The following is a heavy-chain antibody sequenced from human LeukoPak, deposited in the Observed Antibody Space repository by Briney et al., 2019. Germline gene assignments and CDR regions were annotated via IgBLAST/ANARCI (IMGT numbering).Heavy chain of an antibody. V-gene: IGHV4-59*12. Sequence: SETLSLTCTVSGGSISSYYWSWIRQPPGKGLEWIGYIYYSGSTNYNPSLKSRVTISVDTSKNRFSLKLSSVTAADTAVYYCARVTAAADSQTWGQGTLVTVSS. CDR2: IYYSGST. CDR1: GGSISSYY. D-gene: IGHD6-13*01. CDR3: ARVTAAADSQT. J-gene: IGHJ5*02.